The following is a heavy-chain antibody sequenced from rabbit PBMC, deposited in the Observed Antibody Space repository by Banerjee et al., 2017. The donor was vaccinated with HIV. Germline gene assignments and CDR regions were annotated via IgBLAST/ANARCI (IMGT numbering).Heavy chain of an antibody. V-gene: IGHV1S45*01. CDR1: GFSFSTSYW. D-gene: IGHD6-1*01. J-gene: IGHJ4*01. CDR2: IDVGSSDNT. CDR3: ARAAGYAGYGYATGFDL. Sequence: QEQLVESGGGLVKPGGTLTLTCTASGFSFSTSYWICWVRQAPGKGLEWIACIDVGSSDNTYYASWAKGRFTISKTSSTTVTLQMTSLTVADTATYFCARAAGYAGYGYATGFDLWGPGTLVTVS.